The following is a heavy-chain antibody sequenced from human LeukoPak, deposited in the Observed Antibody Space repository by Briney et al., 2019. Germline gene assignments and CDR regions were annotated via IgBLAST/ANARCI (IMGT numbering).Heavy chain of an antibody. J-gene: IGHJ6*03. CDR3: ARDGEYSSSFFGYYYYYMDV. V-gene: IGHV4-34*01. CDR1: GGSFSGYY. Sequence: SETLSLTCAVYGGSFSGYYWSWIRQPPGKGLEWIGEINHSGSTNYNPSLKSRVTISVDTSKNQFSLKLSSVTAADTAVYYCARDGEYSSSFFGYYYYYMDVWGKGTTVTVSS. D-gene: IGHD6-6*01. CDR2: INHSGST.